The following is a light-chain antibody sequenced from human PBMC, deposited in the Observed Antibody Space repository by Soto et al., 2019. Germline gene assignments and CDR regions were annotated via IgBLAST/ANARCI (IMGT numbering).Light chain of an antibody. CDR3: HQCYSRPKT. CDR2: WAS. J-gene: IGKJ1*01. Sequence: DIVMTQSPDSLAVSLGERATINCKSSQSVLYSSNNKNYLAWYQQKPGQPPKLLIYWASTRESGVPDRFSGSGSGTDFTLNISSLQAEDVAVYYFHQCYSRPKTFDQGTTVKIK. CDR1: QSVLYSSNNKNY. V-gene: IGKV4-1*01.